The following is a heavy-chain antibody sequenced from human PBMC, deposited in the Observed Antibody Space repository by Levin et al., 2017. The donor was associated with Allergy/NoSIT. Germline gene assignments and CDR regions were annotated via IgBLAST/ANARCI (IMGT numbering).Heavy chain of an antibody. CDR3: ARDSQSGGRPETYREGYFDY. D-gene: IGHD5-12*01. CDR2: ISYDGSNK. Sequence: GGSLRLSCAASGFTFSSYAMHWVRQAPGKGLEWVAVISYDGSNKYYADSVKGRFTISRDNSKNTLYLQMNSLRAEDTAVYYCARDSQSGGRPETYREGYFDYWGQGTLVTVSS. V-gene: IGHV3-30-3*01. J-gene: IGHJ4*02. CDR1: GFTFSSYA.